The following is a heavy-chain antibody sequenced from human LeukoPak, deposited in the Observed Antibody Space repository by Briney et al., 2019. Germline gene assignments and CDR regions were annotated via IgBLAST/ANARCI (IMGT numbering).Heavy chain of an antibody. CDR3: ARDRYDFWSGHGWFDP. CDR2: IYYSGST. D-gene: IGHD3-3*01. J-gene: IGHJ5*02. Sequence: SETLSLTCSVSGDSVSSTYWSWIRQPPGKGLEWIGYIYYSGSTNYNPSLKSRVTISVDTSKNQFSLKLSSVTAADTAVYYCARDRYDFWSGHGWFDPWGQGTLVTVSS. CDR1: GDSVSSTY. V-gene: IGHV4-59*02.